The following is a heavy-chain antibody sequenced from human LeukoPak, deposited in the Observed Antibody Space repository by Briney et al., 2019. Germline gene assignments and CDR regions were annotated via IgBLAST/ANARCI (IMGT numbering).Heavy chain of an antibody. Sequence: GGSLRLSCAASGFTFSSYSMNWVRQAPGKGLEWVSSISSSSSYIYYADSVKGRFTISRDNAKNSLYLQMNSLRAEDTAVYYCARAWFGELNPPDYWGQGTLVTVSS. CDR3: ARAWFGELNPPDY. V-gene: IGHV3-21*04. J-gene: IGHJ4*02. CDR1: GFTFSSYS. D-gene: IGHD3-10*01. CDR2: ISSSSSYI.